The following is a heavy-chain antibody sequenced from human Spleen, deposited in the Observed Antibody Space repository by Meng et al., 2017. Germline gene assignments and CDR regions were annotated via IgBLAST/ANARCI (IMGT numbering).Heavy chain of an antibody. CDR2: ISTSGTTI. Sequence: GESLKISCVASGFTFSDHYMSWIRQAPGKGLEWVSYISTSGTTIYYADSVKGRFTISRDNAKNSLYLQMNSLRAEDTAVYYCARGTVPRMDYWCQGNLVTFSS. D-gene: IGHD4-17*01. CDR3: ARGTVPRMDY. CDR1: GFTFSDHY. J-gene: IGHJ4*02. V-gene: IGHV3-11*01.